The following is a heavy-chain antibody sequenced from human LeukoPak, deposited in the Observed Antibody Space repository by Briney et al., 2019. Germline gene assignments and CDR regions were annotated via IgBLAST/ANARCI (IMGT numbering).Heavy chain of an antibody. Sequence: GASVKVSCEASGYTFTGDYIHWVRQAPGQGLEWMGWINYNSGGTKYAEKFRGRFSMTRDTSISTTYMELSSLTSDDTAVYFCARGGPKPIMGAADSWGQGTLVTVSS. J-gene: IGHJ4*02. CDR2: INYNSGGT. V-gene: IGHV1-2*02. CDR3: ARGGPKPIMGAADS. CDR1: GYTFTGDY. D-gene: IGHD1-26*01.